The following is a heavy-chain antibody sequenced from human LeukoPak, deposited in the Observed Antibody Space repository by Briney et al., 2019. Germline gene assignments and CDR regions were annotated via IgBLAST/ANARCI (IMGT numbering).Heavy chain of an antibody. CDR2: IYTSGST. D-gene: IGHD6-13*01. Sequence: SETLSLTCTVSGGSISSYYWSWIRQPAGKGLEWIGRIYTSGSTNYNPSLKSRVTISVDTSKNQFSLKLSSVTAADTAVYYCATTLSSSWYYNWFDPWGQGTLVTVSS. CDR3: ATTLSSSWYYNWFDP. J-gene: IGHJ5*02. V-gene: IGHV4-4*07. CDR1: GGSISSYY.